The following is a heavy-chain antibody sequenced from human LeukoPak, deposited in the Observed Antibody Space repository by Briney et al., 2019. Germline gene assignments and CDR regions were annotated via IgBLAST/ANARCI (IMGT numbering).Heavy chain of an antibody. D-gene: IGHD3-10*02. CDR3: VKAISTRFTMFGMDV. V-gene: IGHV3-9*01. J-gene: IGHJ6*02. CDR2: ISWKNGGNI. CDR1: GFPFGDYG. Sequence: RGGSLRLFCAASGFPFGDYGMHWVRQAPGKGLEWVSSISWKNGGNIGYADSVQGRFTISRDNAENSLYLEMNSLRAEDTALYYCVKAISTRFTMFGMDVWGQGTTVIVSS.